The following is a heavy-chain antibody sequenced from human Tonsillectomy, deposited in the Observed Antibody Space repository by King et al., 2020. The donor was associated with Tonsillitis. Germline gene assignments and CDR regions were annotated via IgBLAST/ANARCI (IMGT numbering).Heavy chain of an antibody. Sequence: QLQESGPGLVKPSETLSLTCTVSGGSISSSSYYWGWIRQPPGKGLEWIGSIYYSGSTYYNPSLKSRVTISVDTSKNQFSLKLRSVTAADTAVYYCARVLISSWYEVGGFDNWGQGTIVTVSS. CDR3: ARVLISSWYEVGGFDN. V-gene: IGHV4-39*01. CDR1: GGSISSSSYY. D-gene: IGHD6-13*01. J-gene: IGHJ3*02. CDR2: IYYSGST.